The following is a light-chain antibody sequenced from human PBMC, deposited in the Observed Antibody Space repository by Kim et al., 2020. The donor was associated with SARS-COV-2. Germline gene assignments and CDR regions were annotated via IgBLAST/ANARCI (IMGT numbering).Light chain of an antibody. J-gene: IGKJ4*01. CDR3: HQRSNWPLT. V-gene: IGKV3-11*01. CDR2: DAS. CDR1: QSVSSY. Sequence: EIVLTQSPATLSLSPGERATLSCRASQSVSSYLVWYQQKPGQAPRLLIYDASNRATGIPARFSGSGSGTDFTLTISSLEPEDFAVYYCHQRSNWPLTFGGGTKVEI.